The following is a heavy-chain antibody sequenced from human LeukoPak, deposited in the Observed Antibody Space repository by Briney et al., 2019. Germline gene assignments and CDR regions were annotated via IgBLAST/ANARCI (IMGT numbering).Heavy chain of an antibody. CDR3: ATDLWFGEPRLRWYFDL. Sequence: ASVKVSCKASGYTFTNPDINWVRQAPGQGLEWMGWMNPKNGNTGFAQKLQGRVTMSMDTSITTAYVEVTSLRSEDTAVYYCATDLWFGEPRLRWYFDLWGRGTLVTVSS. J-gene: IGHJ2*01. V-gene: IGHV1-8*01. CDR2: MNPKNGNT. D-gene: IGHD3-10*01. CDR1: GYTFTNPD.